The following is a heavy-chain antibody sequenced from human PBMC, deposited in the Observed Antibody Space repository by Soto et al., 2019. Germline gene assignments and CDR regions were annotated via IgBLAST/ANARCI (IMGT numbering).Heavy chain of an antibody. D-gene: IGHD3-22*01. V-gene: IGHV3-23*01. CDR3: AKELIVRNPPFDS. J-gene: IGHJ4*02. Sequence: PGGSLRLSCAASGFTFSTYAMSWVRQAPGKGLEWLSAISGRGGHTYYADSVKGRFTLSRDNSNNTLYLQMNSLRAEDTAIYYCAKELIVRNPPFDSWGQGTLVTVSS. CDR1: GFTFSTYA. CDR2: ISGRGGHT.